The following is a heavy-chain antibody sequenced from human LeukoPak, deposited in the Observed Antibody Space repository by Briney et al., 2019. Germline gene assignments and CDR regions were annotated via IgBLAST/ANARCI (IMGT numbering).Heavy chain of an antibody. J-gene: IGHJ4*02. CDR3: ARGLVAMSMHFDY. CDR2: IYYSGST. Sequence: SETLSLTCTVSGGSLSSYYWSWIRQPPGKGLEWIGYIYYSGSTNYNPSLKSRVTISVDTSKNQFSLKLSSVTAADTGVYYCARGLVAMSMHFDYWGQGTLVTVSS. V-gene: IGHV4-59*01. D-gene: IGHD5-12*01. CDR1: GGSLSSYY.